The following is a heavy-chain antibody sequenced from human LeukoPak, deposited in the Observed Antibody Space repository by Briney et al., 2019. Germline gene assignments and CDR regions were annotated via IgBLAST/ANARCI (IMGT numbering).Heavy chain of an antibody. V-gene: IGHV4-30-4*08. D-gene: IGHD2-15*01. J-gene: IGHJ4*02. CDR1: SGSISSGDYY. CDR3: ARVNPGMAAIDY. Sequence: ASETPSLTCTVSSGSISSGDYYWSWIRQPPGKGLEWIGYIYYSGSTYYNPSLKSRVTISVDTSKNQFSLKLSSVTAADTAVYYGARVNPGMAAIDYWGQGTLVTVSS. CDR2: IYYSGST.